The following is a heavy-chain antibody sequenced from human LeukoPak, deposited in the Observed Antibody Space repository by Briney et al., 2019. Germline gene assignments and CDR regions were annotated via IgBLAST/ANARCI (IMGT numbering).Heavy chain of an antibody. CDR2: INPSGGST. CDR1: GYTFTSYY. V-gene: IGHV1-46*01. D-gene: IGHD5-12*01. Sequence: GASVKVSFKASGYTFTSYYMHWVRQAPGQGLEWMGIINPSGGSTSYAQKFQGRVTMTRDTSTSTVYMELSSLRSEDTAVYYCARELRGYSGYEAYYYYGMDVWGQGTTVTVSS. J-gene: IGHJ6*02. CDR3: ARELRGYSGYEAYYYYGMDV.